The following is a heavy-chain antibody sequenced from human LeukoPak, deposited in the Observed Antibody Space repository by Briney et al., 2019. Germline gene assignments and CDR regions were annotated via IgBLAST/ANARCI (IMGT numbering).Heavy chain of an antibody. V-gene: IGHV1-46*01. D-gene: IGHD1-26*01. CDR3: ARGGELSAHWAHAFDI. Sequence: ASVKVSCKASGYTFTSYYMHWVRQAPGQGLEWMGIINPSGGSTSYAQKFQGRVTMTRDMSTSTVYMELSSLRSEDTAVYYCARGGELSAHWAHAFDIWGQGTMVTVSS. CDR2: INPSGGST. J-gene: IGHJ3*02. CDR1: GYTFTSYY.